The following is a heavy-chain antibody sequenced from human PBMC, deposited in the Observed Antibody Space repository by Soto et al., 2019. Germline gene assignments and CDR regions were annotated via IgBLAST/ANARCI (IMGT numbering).Heavy chain of an antibody. J-gene: IGHJ6*02. CDR2: ISAYNGNT. CDR3: ARDLRDIVLMVYALDYYYYYGMDV. V-gene: IGHV1-18*04. CDR1: GYTFTSYY. D-gene: IGHD2-8*01. Sequence: ASVKVSCKASGYTFTSYYMHWVRQAPGQGLEWMGWISAYNGNTNYAQKLQGRVTMTTDTSTSTAYMELRSLRSDDTAVYYCARDLRDIVLMVYALDYYYYYGMDVWGQGTTVTVSS.